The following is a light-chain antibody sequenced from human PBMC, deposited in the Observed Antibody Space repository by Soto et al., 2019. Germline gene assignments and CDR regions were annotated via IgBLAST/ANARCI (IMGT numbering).Light chain of an antibody. CDR2: KDT. CDR3: QSADNSGVV. Sequence: SYELTQTPSVSVSPGQTATITCSGDELPKQFVFWYQQKPGQAPVLVIQKDTERPSGIPERFSGSTSGTLVTLTISGVQAEDAADYYCQSADNSGVVFGGGTKVTVL. V-gene: IGLV3-25*02. CDR1: ELPKQF. J-gene: IGLJ2*01.